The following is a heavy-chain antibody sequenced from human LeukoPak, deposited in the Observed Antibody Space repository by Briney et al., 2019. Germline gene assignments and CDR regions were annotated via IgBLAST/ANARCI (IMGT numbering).Heavy chain of an antibody. J-gene: IGHJ4*02. Sequence: GGSLRLSCAASGFTFSSYSMNWVRQAPGKGLEWVSSISSSSSYIYYADSVKGRFTISRDNSKNTLYLQMNSLRAEDTAVYYCAKDGPWIQLWTGGAYYFDYWGQGTLVTVSS. CDR3: AKDGPWIQLWTGGAYYFDY. CDR2: ISSSSSYI. D-gene: IGHD5-18*01. V-gene: IGHV3-21*04. CDR1: GFTFSSYS.